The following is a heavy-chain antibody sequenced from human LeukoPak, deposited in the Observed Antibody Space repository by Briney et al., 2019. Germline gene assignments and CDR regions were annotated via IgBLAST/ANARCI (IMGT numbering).Heavy chain of an antibody. CDR3: ARGDPHADL. Sequence: GGSLRLSCAASGFDLSTYEMNWVRQAPGKGLEWIADITISGHTKNYADSVKGRFTISRDNARTSLYLQMNSLRVEDTGVYYCARGDPHADLWGQGTLATVSS. CDR2: ITISGHTK. CDR1: GFDLSTYE. V-gene: IGHV3-48*03. J-gene: IGHJ5*02.